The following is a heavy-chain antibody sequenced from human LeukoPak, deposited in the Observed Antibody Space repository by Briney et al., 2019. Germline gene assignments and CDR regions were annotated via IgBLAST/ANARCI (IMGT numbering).Heavy chain of an antibody. V-gene: IGHV1-2*02. CDR2: INPNSGGT. CDR3: ALTQGYCTSTSCSRSFDY. J-gene: IGHJ4*02. Sequence: ASVKVSCKASGYTFTDYYMHWVRQAPGQGLEWMGWINPNSGGTNYAQEFQGRVTMTRDTSISTAYMDLSRLRSDDTAMYYCALTQGYCTSTSCSRSFDYWGQGTLVTVSS. CDR1: GYTFTDYY. D-gene: IGHD2-2*01.